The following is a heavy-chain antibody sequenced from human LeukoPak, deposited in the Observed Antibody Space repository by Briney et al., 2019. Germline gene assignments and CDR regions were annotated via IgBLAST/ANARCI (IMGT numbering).Heavy chain of an antibody. CDR3: ARMRAGTWVFDY. Sequence: GGSLRLSCAASGFTFSDHWMSWVRQAPGKGLEWVADIKQGGSERNYVDSVKGRFTISRDDAKNSLYLQMNSLRADDTAVYYCARMRAGTWVFDYWGQGTLVTVSS. J-gene: IGHJ4*02. D-gene: IGHD6-13*01. V-gene: IGHV3-7*03. CDR1: GFTFSDHW. CDR2: IKQGGSER.